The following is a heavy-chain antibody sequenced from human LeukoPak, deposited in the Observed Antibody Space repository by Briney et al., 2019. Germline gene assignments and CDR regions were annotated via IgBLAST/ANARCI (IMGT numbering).Heavy chain of an antibody. CDR2: IYSGGST. J-gene: IGHJ1*01. D-gene: IGHD3-16*01. CDR3: ASSSSLVFQH. CDR1: GFTVSSNY. V-gene: IGHV3-53*01. Sequence: GSLRLSCAASGFTVSSNYMSWVRQAPGKGLEWGSVIYSGGSTYYADSVKGRFTISRDNSKNTLYLQMNSLRAEDTAVYYCASSSSLVFQHWGQGTLVTVSS.